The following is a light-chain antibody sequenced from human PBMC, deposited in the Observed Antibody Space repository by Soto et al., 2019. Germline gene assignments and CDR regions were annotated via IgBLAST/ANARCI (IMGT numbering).Light chain of an antibody. Sequence: EIVLTQSPATLSLSPGERATLSCRASHSVSNYLGWYQQKPGQAPRLLIFGPSNRATGVPARFSGSGSGTDFTLTISSLEPEDFAVYYCQQRFTFGPGTRVDFK. CDR3: QQRFT. CDR2: GPS. CDR1: HSVSNY. V-gene: IGKV3-11*01. J-gene: IGKJ3*01.